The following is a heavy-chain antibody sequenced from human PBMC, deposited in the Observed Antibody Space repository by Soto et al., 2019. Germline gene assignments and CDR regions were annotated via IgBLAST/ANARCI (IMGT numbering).Heavy chain of an antibody. CDR2: IYPDDSDT. Sequence: PGESLKISCKTSGYTFSDLWIGWVRQRPGQGLEWVGIIYPDDSDTIYSPSFQGQATISADKSISTAYLQWSSLKASDTAMYYCASPDVSGWYGMDVWGQGTTVTVSS. D-gene: IGHD6-19*01. CDR3: ASPDVSGWYGMDV. CDR1: GYTFSDLW. J-gene: IGHJ6*02. V-gene: IGHV5-51*01.